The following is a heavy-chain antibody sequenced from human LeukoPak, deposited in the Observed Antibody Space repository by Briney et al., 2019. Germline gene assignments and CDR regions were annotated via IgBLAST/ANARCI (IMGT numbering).Heavy chain of an antibody. CDR2: IKQDGSEK. Sequence: GGSLRLSCAASGFTFSSYWMSWVRQAPGKGLEWVANIKQDGSEKYYVDSVKGRFTISRDNAKNSLYLQMNSLRAEDTAVYYCARDHDSSGYYSIGVFDYWGQGTLVTVSS. D-gene: IGHD3-22*01. V-gene: IGHV3-7*01. CDR3: ARDHDSSGYYSIGVFDY. CDR1: GFTFSSYW. J-gene: IGHJ4*02.